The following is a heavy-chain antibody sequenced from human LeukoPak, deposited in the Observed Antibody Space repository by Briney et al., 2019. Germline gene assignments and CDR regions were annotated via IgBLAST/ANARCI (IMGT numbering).Heavy chain of an antibody. J-gene: IGHJ6*02. D-gene: IGHD1-20*01. Sequence: SETLSLTCTVSGGSISSYYWSWIRQPPGKGLEWVGYIYYSGSTNYNPSLKSRVTISVDTPKNQFSLQLNSVTPEDTAVYYCAREKGPYNWNDPPGYYGMDVWGQGTTVTVSS. V-gene: IGHV4-59*12. CDR3: AREKGPYNWNDPPGYYGMDV. CDR1: GGSISSYY. CDR2: IYYSGST.